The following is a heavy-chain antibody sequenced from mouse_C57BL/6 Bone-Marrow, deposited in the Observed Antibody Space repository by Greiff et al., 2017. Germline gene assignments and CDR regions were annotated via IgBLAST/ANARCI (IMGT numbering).Heavy chain of an antibody. J-gene: IGHJ1*03. D-gene: IGHD1-1*01. Sequence: EVQLQQSGPELVKPGASVKIPCKASGYTFTDYNMDWVKQSHGKSLEWIGDINPNNGGTSYNQKFKGKATLTVDKSSSTAYMERRSLTSEDTAVYDCAREVYYGSEENWYFDVWGTGTTVTVSS. V-gene: IGHV1-18*01. CDR3: AREVYYGSEENWYFDV. CDR1: GYTFTDYN. CDR2: INPNNGGT.